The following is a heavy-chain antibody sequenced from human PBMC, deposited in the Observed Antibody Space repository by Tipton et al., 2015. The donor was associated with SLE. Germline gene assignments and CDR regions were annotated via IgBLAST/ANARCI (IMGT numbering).Heavy chain of an antibody. CDR1: GGSFRGHY. V-gene: IGHV4-34*12. J-gene: IGHJ5*02. D-gene: IGHD3-10*01. Sequence: TLSLTCAVYGGSFRGHYWTWIRQPPGKGLEWIGDIIHSGRTNYNPSLKSRATISIDTSKNQFSLNLTSVTAADTAVYYCASPGTYGSGSFDPWVQGALVTVSS. CDR2: IIHSGRT. CDR3: ASPGTYGSGSFDP.